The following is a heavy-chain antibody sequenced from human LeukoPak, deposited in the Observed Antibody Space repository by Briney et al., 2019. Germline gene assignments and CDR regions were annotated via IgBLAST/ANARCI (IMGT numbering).Heavy chain of an antibody. CDR2: INWIGGIT. CDR1: GFTFDDYG. V-gene: IGHV3-20*04. CDR3: GRVYSGSFSPFDY. Sequence: PGGSLRLSCAASGFTFDDYGMNWVRQAPGKGLEWVSSINWIGGITGYADSVKGRFTISRDNGKNSLYLQMNSLRAEDTAFYCGRVYSGSFSPFDYWGQGTLVTVSS. D-gene: IGHD1-26*01. J-gene: IGHJ4*02.